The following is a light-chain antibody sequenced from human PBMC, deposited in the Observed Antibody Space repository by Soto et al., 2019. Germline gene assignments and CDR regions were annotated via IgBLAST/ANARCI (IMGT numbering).Light chain of an antibody. J-gene: IGLJ3*02. CDR2: KNN. Sequence: QAVVTQPPSASGAPGQRVTISCSGSNSNIGSKDVYWYQQFPGTAPKLLIYKNNQRPSGVPARFSASKAGTSASLAISGLRSEDEAHYYCAAWDVTLSAVFGGGTKLTVL. CDR1: NSNIGSKD. V-gene: IGLV1-47*01. CDR3: AAWDVTLSAV.